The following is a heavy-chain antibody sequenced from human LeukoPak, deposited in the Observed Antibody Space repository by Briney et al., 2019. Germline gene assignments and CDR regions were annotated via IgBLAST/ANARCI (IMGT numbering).Heavy chain of an antibody. CDR2: INPNGGST. CDR1: GFTFSIYS. D-gene: IGHD5-12*01. Sequence: PGGSLRLSCAGSGFTFSIYSMHWVRQAPGRGLEYVSAINPNGGSTYYANSVKGRFTISRDNSKNTLYLQMGSLRAEDMAMYYCARSLGGHSAYVVNDPYEFWGQGTLVTVSS. J-gene: IGHJ4*02. CDR3: ARSLGGHSAYVVNDPYEF. V-gene: IGHV3-64*01.